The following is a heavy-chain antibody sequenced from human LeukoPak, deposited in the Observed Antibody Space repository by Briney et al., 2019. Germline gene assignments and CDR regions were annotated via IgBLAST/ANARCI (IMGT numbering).Heavy chain of an antibody. CDR2: ISSSSSYI. J-gene: IGHJ4*02. CDR1: GFTFSSYS. Sequence: GGSLRLSCAASGFTFSSYSMNWVRQAPGKGLEWVSSISSSSSYIYYADSVKGRFTISRDNAKNSLYLQMNSLRAEDTAVYYCARGEGHGYRVSPFGYWGQGTLVTVSS. D-gene: IGHD5-18*01. CDR3: ARGEGHGYRVSPFGY. V-gene: IGHV3-21*01.